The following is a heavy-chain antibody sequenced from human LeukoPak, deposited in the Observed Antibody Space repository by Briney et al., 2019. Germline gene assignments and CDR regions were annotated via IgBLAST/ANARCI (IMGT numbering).Heavy chain of an antibody. D-gene: IGHD4-23*01. J-gene: IGHJ4*02. CDR2: IIPILGIA. Sequence: ASVKVSCKASGGTFSSYAISWVRQAPGQGLEWMGRIIPILGIANYAQKFQGRVTITADKSTSTAYMELSSLRSEDTAAYYCARDPGGNHALDYWGQGTLVTVSS. V-gene: IGHV1-69*04. CDR1: GGTFSSYA. CDR3: ARDPGGNHALDY.